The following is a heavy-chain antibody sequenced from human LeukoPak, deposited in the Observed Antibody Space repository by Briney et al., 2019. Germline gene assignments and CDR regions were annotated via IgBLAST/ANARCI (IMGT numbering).Heavy chain of an antibody. D-gene: IGHD2/OR15-2a*01. J-gene: IGHJ4*02. CDR3: ARVRGHYFLDC. CDR2: ITTSTGI. Sequence: PGGSLRLSCAASGFSFTSFGMTWVRLAPGKGLEWVSSITTSTGIYYTDSVKGRFTISRDNAKNSLYLQMNSLRAEDTAVYYCARVRGHYFLDCWGQGTLVTVSS. V-gene: IGHV3-21*01. CDR1: GFSFTSFG.